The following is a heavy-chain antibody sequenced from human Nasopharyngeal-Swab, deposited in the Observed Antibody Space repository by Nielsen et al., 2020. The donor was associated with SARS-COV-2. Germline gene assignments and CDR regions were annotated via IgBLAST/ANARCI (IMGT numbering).Heavy chain of an antibody. V-gene: IGHV3-64D*06. Sequence: GGSLRLSCSASGFTFSIYAMRWVRQAPGKGLEYVSTINDYENRLYYADSVKGRFAISRDNSKNTLYLQMSSLRAEDTAVYWCVKDLRGKYAFDIWGQGTMVTVSS. CDR3: VKDLRGKYAFDI. CDR1: GFTFSIYA. CDR2: INDYENRL. J-gene: IGHJ3*02. D-gene: IGHD3-16*01.